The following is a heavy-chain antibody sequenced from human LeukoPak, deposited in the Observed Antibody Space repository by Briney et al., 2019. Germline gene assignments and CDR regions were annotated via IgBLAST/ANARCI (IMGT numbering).Heavy chain of an antibody. J-gene: IGHJ4*02. D-gene: IGHD3-10*01. CDR2: INPNSGGT. CDR1: GYTFTGYY. CDR3: ARDHREWFGESDGFDY. V-gene: IGHV1-2*02. Sequence: PGASVKVSCKASGYTFTGYYMHWVRQAPGQGLEWMGWINPNSGGTNYAQKFQGRVTMTRDTSISTAYMELSRLRSDDTAVYYCARDHREWFGESDGFDYWGQGTLVTVSS.